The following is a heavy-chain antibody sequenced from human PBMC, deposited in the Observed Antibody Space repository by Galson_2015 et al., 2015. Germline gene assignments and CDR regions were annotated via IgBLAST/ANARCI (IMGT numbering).Heavy chain of an antibody. J-gene: IGHJ4*02. CDR1: GFTFTNYA. CDR3: AKSFGDYAFDS. D-gene: IGHD4-17*01. V-gene: IGHV3-23*01. CDR2: ITHGDGKT. Sequence: SLRLSCAASGFTFTNYAMTWVRQTPGKGLEWVSSITHGDGKTYYADSVRGRFTISRDRSKQTVYLQMSSLRADDTAVYHCAKSFGDYAFDSWGQGALVTVPS.